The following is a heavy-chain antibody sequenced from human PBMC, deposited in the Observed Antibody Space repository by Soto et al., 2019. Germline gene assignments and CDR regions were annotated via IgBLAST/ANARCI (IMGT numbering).Heavy chain of an antibody. D-gene: IGHD6-19*01. CDR1: AASISRSGYY. CDR3: ARHKPNSSGWYYYGMDL. J-gene: IGHJ6*02. Sequence: SETLSLTCTGSAASISRSGYYWGWIRHPPGKGLEWIGSIYYSGSTYYNPSLKSRLTISVDTSKNQFSLKLSSVTAADTAVYYCARHKPNSSGWYYYGMDLWGQGTTVT. V-gene: IGHV4-39*01. CDR2: IYYSGST.